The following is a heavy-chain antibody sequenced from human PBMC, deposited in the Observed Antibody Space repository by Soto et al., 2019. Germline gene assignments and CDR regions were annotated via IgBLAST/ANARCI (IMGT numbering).Heavy chain of an antibody. CDR2: ISSSSSYI. J-gene: IGHJ2*01. D-gene: IGHD6-13*01. Sequence: KGLEWVSSISSSSSYIYYADSVKGRFTISRDNAKNSLYLQMNSLRAEDTAVYYCVILFFQAADGLRDTVPVSAFLLNRSSDL. V-gene: IGHV3-21*01. CDR3: VILFFQAADGLRDTVPVSAFLLNRSSDL.